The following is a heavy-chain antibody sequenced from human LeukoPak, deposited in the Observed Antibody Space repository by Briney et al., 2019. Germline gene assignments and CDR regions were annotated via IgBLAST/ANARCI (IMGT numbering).Heavy chain of an antibody. V-gene: IGHV1-8*01. CDR1: GYTFTNND. D-gene: IGHD6-19*01. CDR2: VSPDSGDT. CDR3: TRGGAAGD. Sequence: ASVKVSCKASGYTFTNNDINWVRQATGQGIEWMGWVSPDSGDTGYAPNFRGRGTMTTDTSINTAYMELTSLTSEDTAIYYCTRGGAAGDWGQGTLVTVSS. J-gene: IGHJ4*02.